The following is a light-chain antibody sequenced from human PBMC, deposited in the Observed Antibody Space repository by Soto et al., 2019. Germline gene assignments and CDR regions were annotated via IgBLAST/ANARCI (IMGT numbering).Light chain of an antibody. CDR3: QQYNIWPWT. CDR1: QSVSSN. J-gene: IGKJ1*01. V-gene: IGKV3-15*01. CDR2: AAS. Sequence: EIVMTQSPATLSVSPGERVALSCRASQSVSSNLAWYQQKPGQAPRLLISAASTRATGIPARFSGSGSGTDFTLTVSSLQSEDFAVYYCQQYNIWPWTFGQGTNVDIK.